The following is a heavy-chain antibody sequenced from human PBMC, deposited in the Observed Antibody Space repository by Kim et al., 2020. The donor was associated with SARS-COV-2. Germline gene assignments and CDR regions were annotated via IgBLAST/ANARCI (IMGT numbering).Heavy chain of an antibody. CDR3: ARDEIDDVGADYLDS. V-gene: IGHV1-2*02. Sequence: ASVKVSCKASGYPFTAYYIHWVRQAPGQGLEWMGWISPNTGDRKFAQRFQGRVTMTRDTSISTAYMELSRLKSDDTALYYCARDEIDDVGADYLDSWGQ. D-gene: IGHD1-26*01. J-gene: IGHJ4*02. CDR1: GYPFTAYY. CDR2: ISPNTGDR.